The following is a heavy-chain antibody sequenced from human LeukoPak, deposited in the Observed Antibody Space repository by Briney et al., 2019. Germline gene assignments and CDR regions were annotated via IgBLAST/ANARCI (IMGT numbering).Heavy chain of an antibody. V-gene: IGHV1-46*01. J-gene: IGHJ4*02. CDR1: GYTFTSYY. Sequence: ASVKVSCKASGYTFTSYYMHWVRQAPGQGLEWMGIINPSGGSTSYAQKFQGRVTMTRDTSTSTVYMELSSLRSEDTAVYYCARLMDYYDSSGYYSYFDYWGQGTLVTVSP. CDR3: ARLMDYYDSSGYYSYFDY. CDR2: INPSGGST. D-gene: IGHD3-22*01.